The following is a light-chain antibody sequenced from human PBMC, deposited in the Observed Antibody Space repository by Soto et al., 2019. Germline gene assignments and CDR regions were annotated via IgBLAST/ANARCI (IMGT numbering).Light chain of an antibody. V-gene: IGKV3-15*01. CDR3: QQYNNWPPIT. J-gene: IGKJ5*01. Sequence: EIVMTQSPVTLSVSPGERATLSCRASQTVSKNLAWYQQKPGQAPRLLIFGASTRATGIPARFSGSGSGTEFTLTISSLQSEDFAVYYCQQYNNWPPITFGQGTRLEIK. CDR1: QTVSKN. CDR2: GAS.